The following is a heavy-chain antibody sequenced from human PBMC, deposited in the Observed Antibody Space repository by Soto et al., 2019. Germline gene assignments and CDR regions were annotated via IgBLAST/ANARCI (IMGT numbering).Heavy chain of an antibody. CDR2: IYSGGST. CDR3: ARGIKEDAFDI. V-gene: IGHV3-53*02. Sequence: EVQLVETGGGLIQPGGSLRLSCAASGFTVSSDYMTWVRQAPGKGLEWVSVIYSGGSTIYADSVKGRFTISRDNSKNTLYLQMNSLRAEDTAVYYCARGIKEDAFDIWGQGTMVTVSS. J-gene: IGHJ3*02. CDR1: GFTVSSDY.